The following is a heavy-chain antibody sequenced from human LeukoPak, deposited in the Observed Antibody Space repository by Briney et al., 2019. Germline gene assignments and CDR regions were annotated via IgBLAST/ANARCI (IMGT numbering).Heavy chain of an antibody. CDR3: AKVSYDSSGYLFDY. J-gene: IGHJ4*02. D-gene: IGHD3-22*01. CDR2: ISGSGGST. V-gene: IGHV3-23*01. CDR1: GFTFSSYA. Sequence: HPGGSLRLPCAASGFTFSSYAMSWVRQAPGKGLEWVSAISGSGGSTYYADSVKGRFTISRDNSKNTLYLQMNSLRAEDTAVYYCAKVSYDSSGYLFDYWGQGTLVTVSS.